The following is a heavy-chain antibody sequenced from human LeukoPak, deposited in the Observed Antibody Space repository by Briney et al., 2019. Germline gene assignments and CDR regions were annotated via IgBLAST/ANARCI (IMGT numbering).Heavy chain of an antibody. J-gene: IGHJ5*02. CDR1: GGSISSSSYY. CDR3: VYGNWWFDP. CDR2: IYYSGST. Sequence: SETLSLTCTVSGGSISSSSYYWGWIRQPPGKGLEWIGSIYYSGSTYYNPSLKSRVTISVDTSKNQFSLKLSSVTAADTAVYYCVYGNWWFDPWGQGTLVTVSS. V-gene: IGHV4-39*07. D-gene: IGHD4-23*01.